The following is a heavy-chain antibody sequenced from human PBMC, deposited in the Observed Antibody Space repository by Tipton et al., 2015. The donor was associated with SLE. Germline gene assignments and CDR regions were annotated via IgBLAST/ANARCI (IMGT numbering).Heavy chain of an antibody. CDR3: ARRDFWTGYLDY. Sequence: TLSLTCSVSGGSIGRYYWSWIRQPPGKRLEWIGYVYYGGTTSYNPSLKSRVTISVDTTKNQLSLKLRSVTAADTAVYYCARRDFWTGYLDYWGQGSLVTVSS. J-gene: IGHJ4*02. CDR2: VYYGGTT. V-gene: IGHV4-59*01. D-gene: IGHD3/OR15-3a*01. CDR1: GGSIGRYY.